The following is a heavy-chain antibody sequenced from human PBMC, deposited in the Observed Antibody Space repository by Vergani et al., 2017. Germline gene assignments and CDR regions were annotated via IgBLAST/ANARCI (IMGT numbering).Heavy chain of an antibody. Sequence: QAQLGQSDSEVKKPGDSVTLSCKTSGYTFVNHPITWVRQAPGQGLEWMGWISPYNHKTLYSQKVEGRVTVTSDTSSSTVFLELRRLTSDDAAIYYCARSQMATNDFDWWDRGTLVTVSS. D-gene: IGHD5-24*01. J-gene: IGHJ4*02. V-gene: IGHV1-18*04. CDR2: ISPYNHKT. CDR3: ARSQMATNDFDW. CDR1: GYTFVNHP.